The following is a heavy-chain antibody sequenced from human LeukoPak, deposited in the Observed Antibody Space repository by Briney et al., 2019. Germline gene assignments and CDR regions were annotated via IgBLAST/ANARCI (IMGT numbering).Heavy chain of an antibody. CDR2: IYTSGST. V-gene: IGHV4-4*07. Sequence: SETLSLTCTVSGDSISSYYWSWIRQPAGKGLEWIGRIYTSGSTNYNPSLKSRVTMSVDTSKNQFSLKLSSVTAADTAVYYCARNGHLRRYMDVWGKGTTVTISS. D-gene: IGHD2-8*01. J-gene: IGHJ6*03. CDR3: ARNGHLRRYMDV. CDR1: GDSISSYY.